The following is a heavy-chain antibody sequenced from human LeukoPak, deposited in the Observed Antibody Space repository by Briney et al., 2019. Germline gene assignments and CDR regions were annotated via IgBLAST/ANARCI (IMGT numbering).Heavy chain of an antibody. D-gene: IGHD4-17*01. CDR1: GFTFSNAW. CDR3: TTDRLLVLYGDYGIDY. J-gene: IGHJ4*02. V-gene: IGHV3-15*01. Sequence: PGGSLRLSCAASGFTFSNAWMSWVRQAPGKGLEWVGRIKSKTDGGTTDYAAPVKGRFTISRDDSKNTLYLQMNSLKTEDTAVYYCTTDRLLVLYGDYGIDYWGQGTLVTVSS. CDR2: IKSKTDGGTT.